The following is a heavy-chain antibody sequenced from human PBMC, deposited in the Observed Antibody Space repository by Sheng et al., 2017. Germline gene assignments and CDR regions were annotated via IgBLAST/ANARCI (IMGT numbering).Heavy chain of an antibody. V-gene: IGHV4-34*01. CDR1: GGSFSGYY. CDR3: AIYDILTGYRE. J-gene: IGHJ4*02. D-gene: IGHD3-9*01. CDR2: INHSGST. Sequence: QVQLQQWGAGLLKSSETLSLTCAVYGGSFSGYYWSWIRQPPGKGLEWIGEINHSGSTNYNPSLKSRVTISVDTSKNQFSLKLSSVTAADTAVYYCAIYDILTGYREWGQGTPGPPSPQ.